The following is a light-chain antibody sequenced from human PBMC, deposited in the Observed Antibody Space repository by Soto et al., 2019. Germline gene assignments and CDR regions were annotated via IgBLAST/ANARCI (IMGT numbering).Light chain of an antibody. V-gene: IGKV1-39*01. CDR2: VAS. CDR1: NNIYRY. Sequence: DIQMTQSPSSLSASVGDRVTISCRPNNNIYRYLNWYQLRPGKGPELLMYVASSLQSGVPSRFSGSESGTDFTLTIRSLQPEDFATYFCQQSYRSPYTFGQGTKVDIK. J-gene: IGKJ2*01. CDR3: QQSYRSPYT.